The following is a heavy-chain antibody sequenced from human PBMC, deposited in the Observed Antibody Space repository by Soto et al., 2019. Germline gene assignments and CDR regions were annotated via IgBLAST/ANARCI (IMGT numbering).Heavy chain of an antibody. CDR2: IRSKANSYAT. V-gene: IGHV3-73*01. Sequence: GGSLRLSCAASGFTFSGSAMHWVRQASGKGLEWVGRIRSKANSYATAYAASVKGRFTISRDDSKNTAYLQMNSLKTEDTAVYYCTRHLGGRYSDYSDAFDIWGQGTMVTVSS. D-gene: IGHD5-12*01. J-gene: IGHJ3*02. CDR3: TRHLGGRYSDYSDAFDI. CDR1: GFTFSGSA.